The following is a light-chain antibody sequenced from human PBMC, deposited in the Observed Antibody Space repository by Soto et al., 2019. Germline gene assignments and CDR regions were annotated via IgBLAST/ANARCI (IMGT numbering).Light chain of an antibody. Sequence: DIQMTQSPSSLSASVGDRVTITCRASQNIGSFLHWYQQKPGKAPKLLIYAPSNLESGVPSRFSGSRSGTDFSLIISSLQPEDFATYYCQQSYIGPWTFGLGTPVEL. CDR3: QQSYIGPWT. J-gene: IGKJ1*01. V-gene: IGKV1-39*01. CDR1: QNIGSF. CDR2: APS.